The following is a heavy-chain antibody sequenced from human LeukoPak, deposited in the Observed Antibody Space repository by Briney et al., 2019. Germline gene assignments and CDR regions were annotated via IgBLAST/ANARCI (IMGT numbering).Heavy chain of an antibody. Sequence: SVKVSCKASGGTFSSYAISWVRQAPGEGLEWMGRIIPILGIANYAQKFQGRVTITADKSTSTAYMELSSLRSEDAAVYYCAREKLERQYYYYGMDVWGQGTTVTVSS. D-gene: IGHD1-1*01. J-gene: IGHJ6*02. CDR2: IIPILGIA. V-gene: IGHV1-69*04. CDR3: AREKLERQYYYYGMDV. CDR1: GGTFSSYA.